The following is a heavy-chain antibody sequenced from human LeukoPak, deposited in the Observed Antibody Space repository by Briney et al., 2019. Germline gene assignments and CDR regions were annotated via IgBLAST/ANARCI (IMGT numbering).Heavy chain of an antibody. J-gene: IGHJ6*03. V-gene: IGHV4-34*01. D-gene: IGHD5-18*01. CDR3: ARRIYSYGEYKNYYYYYYMDV. Sequence: PSETLSLTCAVYGGSFSGYYWSWIRQPPGKGLEWIGEINHSGSTNYNPSLKSRVTISVDTSKNQFSLKLSSVTAADTAVYYCARRIYSYGEYKNYYYYYYMDVWGEGTTATVSS. CDR1: GGSFSGYY. CDR2: INHSGST.